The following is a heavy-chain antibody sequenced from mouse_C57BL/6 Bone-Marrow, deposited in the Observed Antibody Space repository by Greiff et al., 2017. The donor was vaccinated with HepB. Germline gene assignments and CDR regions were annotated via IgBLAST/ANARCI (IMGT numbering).Heavy chain of an antibody. D-gene: IGHD2-4*01. CDR3: ARGGITTLLDY. V-gene: IGHV1-81*01. J-gene: IGHJ2*01. Sequence: QVQLKESGAELARPGASVKLSCKASGYTFTSYGISWVKQRTGQGLEWIGEIYPRSGNTYYNEKFKGKATLTADKSSSTAYMELRSLTSEDSAVYFCARGGITTLLDYWGQGTTLTVSS. CDR1: GYTFTSYG. CDR2: IYPRSGNT.